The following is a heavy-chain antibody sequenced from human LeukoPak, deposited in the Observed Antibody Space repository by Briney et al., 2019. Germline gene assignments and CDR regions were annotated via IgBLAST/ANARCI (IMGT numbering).Heavy chain of an antibody. V-gene: IGHV1-69*04. D-gene: IGHD6-13*01. CDR2: IIPILGIA. J-gene: IGHJ4*02. Sequence: GSSVKVSCKASGGTFSSYAISWVRQAPGQGLEWMGRIIPILGIANYAQKFQGRVTITADKSTSTAYMELSSLRSEDTAVYYCASPEDLYSSSWSYWGQGTLVTVSS. CDR1: GGTFSSYA. CDR3: ASPEDLYSSSWSY.